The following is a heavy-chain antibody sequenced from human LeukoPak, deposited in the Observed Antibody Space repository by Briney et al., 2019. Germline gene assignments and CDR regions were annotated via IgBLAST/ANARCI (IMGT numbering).Heavy chain of an antibody. CDR3: AKARDGYNYYFDY. CDR2: ISGSGVST. CDR1: GITFSSYA. J-gene: IGHJ4*02. V-gene: IGHV3-23*01. D-gene: IGHD5-24*01. Sequence: GGSLRLSCAASGITFSSYAMSWVRQAPGKGVEWVSGISGSGVSTYYADSVKGRFTISRDKYKNTVYLQMNSLRAEDTAVYYCAKARDGYNYYFDYWGQGTLVIVSS.